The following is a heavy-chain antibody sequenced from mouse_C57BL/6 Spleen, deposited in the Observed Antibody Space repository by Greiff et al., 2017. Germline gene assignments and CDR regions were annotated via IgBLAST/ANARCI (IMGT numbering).Heavy chain of an antibody. D-gene: IGHD2-4*01. CDR3: TRIRGLRRDLDY. CDR1: GYTFTDYE. Sequence: VQLQQSGAELVRPGASVTLSCKASGYTFTDYEMHWVKQTPVHGLEWIGAIDPETGGTAYNQKFKGKAILTADKSSSTAYMELRSLTSEDSAVYYCTRIRGLRRDLDYWGQGTTLTVSS. CDR2: IDPETGGT. J-gene: IGHJ2*01. V-gene: IGHV1-15*01.